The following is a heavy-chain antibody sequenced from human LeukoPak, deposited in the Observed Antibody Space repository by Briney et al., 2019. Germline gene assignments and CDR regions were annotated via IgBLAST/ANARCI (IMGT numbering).Heavy chain of an antibody. CDR1: GFTFSNYW. CDR3: AKDSYYYDSSGPSAEYFQH. J-gene: IGHJ1*01. V-gene: IGHV3-23*01. D-gene: IGHD3-22*01. Sequence: GGSLRLSCAASGFTFSNYWMNWVRQAPGKGLEWVSAISGSGGSTYYADSVKGRFTISRDNSKNTLYLQMNSLRAEDTAVYYCAKDSYYYDSSGPSAEYFQHWGQGTLVTVSS. CDR2: ISGSGGST.